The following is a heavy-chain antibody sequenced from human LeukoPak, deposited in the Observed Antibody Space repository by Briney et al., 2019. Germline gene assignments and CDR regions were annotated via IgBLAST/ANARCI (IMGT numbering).Heavy chain of an antibody. CDR1: GFTFDEYA. CDR3: AKVGFKYDFWSGYFPSYGMDV. V-gene: IGHV3-9*01. Sequence: PGGSLRLSCAASGFTFDEYAMHWVRQAPGKGLEWVSGISWNSGSIGYADSVKGRLTISRDNAKNSLYLQMNSLRAEDTALYYCAKVGFKYDFWSGYFPSYGMDVWGQGTTVTVSS. D-gene: IGHD3-3*01. CDR2: ISWNSGSI. J-gene: IGHJ6*02.